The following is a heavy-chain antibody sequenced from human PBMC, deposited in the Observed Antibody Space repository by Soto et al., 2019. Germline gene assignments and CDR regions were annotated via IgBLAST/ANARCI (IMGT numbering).Heavy chain of an antibody. Sequence: SSETLSLTCVVSDGSISTYDWWTWVRQPPGKGLEWIGKMFHSGGADYSPSLKSRVTISADSSKNHFSLGLTAVTAADTAVYYCATGNVDSMLEYWGQGTQVTVSS. D-gene: IGHD3-3*01. V-gene: IGHV4-4*02. CDR3: ATGNVDSMLEY. J-gene: IGHJ4*02. CDR1: DGSISTYDW. CDR2: MFHSGGA.